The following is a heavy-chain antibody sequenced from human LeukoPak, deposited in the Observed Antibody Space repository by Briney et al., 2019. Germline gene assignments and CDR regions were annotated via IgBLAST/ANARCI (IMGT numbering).Heavy chain of an antibody. D-gene: IGHD2-2*01. Sequence: SETLSLTCAVSGGSFSGYYWSWIRQPPGKGLEWIGEINHSGSTNYNPSLKSRVTISVDTSKNQFSLKLSSVTAADTAVYYCARGPVCSSTSCLFDYWGQGTLVTVSS. CDR2: INHSGST. CDR3: ARGPVCSSTSCLFDY. J-gene: IGHJ4*02. CDR1: GGSFSGYY. V-gene: IGHV4-34*01.